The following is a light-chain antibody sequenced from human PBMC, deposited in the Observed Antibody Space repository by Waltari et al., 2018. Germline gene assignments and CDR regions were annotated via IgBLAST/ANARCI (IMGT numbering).Light chain of an antibody. CDR3: QQYSSFST. CDR1: QSVGTW. Sequence: DIQMTQSPSTLSASVGDRVTISCRASQSVGTWLAWYQQKPGKAPTLLIYMASSLESGVPSRFSGSGSGREFTLTISSLQPDDFATYSCQQYSSFSTFGQGTKVDI. CDR2: MAS. V-gene: IGKV1-5*03. J-gene: IGKJ2*01.